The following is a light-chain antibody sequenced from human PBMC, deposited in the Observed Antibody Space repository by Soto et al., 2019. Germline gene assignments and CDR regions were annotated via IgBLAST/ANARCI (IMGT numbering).Light chain of an antibody. CDR1: QSVLYSANNKNY. Sequence: DIVLTQSPDSLAVSLGERATINCKSSQSVLYSANNKNYLAWYQQKPGQPPKLLIYWASTRESGVPDRFSGSGSGTDFTLTISSLQAEDVAVYYCQQYYSPQTFGQGTKVEIK. CDR2: WAS. J-gene: IGKJ1*01. V-gene: IGKV4-1*01. CDR3: QQYYSPQT.